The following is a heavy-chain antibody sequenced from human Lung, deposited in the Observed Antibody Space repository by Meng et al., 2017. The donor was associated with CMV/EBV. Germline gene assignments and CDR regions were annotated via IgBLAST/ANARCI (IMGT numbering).Heavy chain of an antibody. J-gene: IGHJ4*02. V-gene: IGHV3-20*04. CDR1: GFTFDDYG. D-gene: IGHD6-6*01. CDR3: ARGRGAARPGYFDY. Sequence: GGSLRLSCAASGFTFDDYGMSWVRQAPGKGLEWVSGINWNGGSTGYADSVKGRFTISRDNAKNSLYLQMNSLRAEDTALYYCARGRGAARPGYFDYWGQGTXVTVSS. CDR2: INWNGGST.